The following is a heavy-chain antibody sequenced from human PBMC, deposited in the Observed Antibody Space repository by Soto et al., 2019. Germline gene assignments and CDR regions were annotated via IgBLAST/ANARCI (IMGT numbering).Heavy chain of an antibody. CDR3: ASANVGAFNI. J-gene: IGHJ3*02. V-gene: IGHV4-61*01. D-gene: IGHD1-26*01. Sequence: PSETLSLTCTVSGGSVTSGTYYWSWIRQPPGKGLEYIGYIYYSGSTNYNPSLNSRVTISVDTPKNQFSLKLSSATAADTALYYCASANVGAFNIWGQGTMVTVS. CDR1: GGSVTSGTYY. CDR2: IYYSGST.